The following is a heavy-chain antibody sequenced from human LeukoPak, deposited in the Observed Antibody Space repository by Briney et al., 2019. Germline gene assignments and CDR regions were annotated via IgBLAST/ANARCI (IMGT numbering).Heavy chain of an antibody. D-gene: IGHD4-11*01. CDR2: IRYDGSNK. Sequence: PGGSLRLSCAASGFTFSSYWMSWVRQAPGKGLEWVAFIRYDGSNKYYADSVKGRFTISRDNSKNTLYLQMNSLRAEDTAVYYCARPTTVTTDDAFDIWGQGTMVTVSS. CDR3: ARPTTVTTDDAFDI. CDR1: GFTFSSYW. V-gene: IGHV3-30*02. J-gene: IGHJ3*02.